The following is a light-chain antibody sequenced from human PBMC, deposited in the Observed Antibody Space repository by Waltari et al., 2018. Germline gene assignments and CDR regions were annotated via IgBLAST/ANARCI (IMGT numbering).Light chain of an antibody. Sequence: EIVLTQSPGTLSLSPGERATLSCRASQSVSSSYLAWYQQKPGQAPRLLIYGASSSATGIPDRFSGSGSGTDFTLTISRLEPEDFAVYYCQQYGSSTWYTFGQGTKLEIK. CDR1: QSVSSSY. V-gene: IGKV3-20*01. CDR3: QQYGSSTWYT. J-gene: IGKJ2*01. CDR2: GAS.